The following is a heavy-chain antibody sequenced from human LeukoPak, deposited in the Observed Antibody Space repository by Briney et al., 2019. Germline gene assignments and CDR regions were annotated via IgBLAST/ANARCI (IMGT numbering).Heavy chain of an antibody. D-gene: IGHD3-3*01. CDR2: INHSGST. CDR3: ASAGGTIFGVVSGS. J-gene: IGHJ4*02. V-gene: IGHV4-34*01. Sequence: SETLSLTCAVYGGTFSGYYWSWIRQPPGKGLEWIGEINHSGSTNYNPSLKSRVTISVDTSKNQFSLKLSSVTAADTAVYYCASAGGTIFGVVSGSWGQGTLVTVSS. CDR1: GGTFSGYY.